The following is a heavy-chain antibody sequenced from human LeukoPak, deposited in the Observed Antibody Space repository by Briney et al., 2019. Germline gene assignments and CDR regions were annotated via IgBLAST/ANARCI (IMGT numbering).Heavy chain of an antibody. J-gene: IGHJ4*02. CDR1: GFTFSNYW. CDR2: IKQDGSEK. D-gene: IGHD3-10*01. Sequence: GGSLRLSCAASGFTFSNYWMSWVRQAPGKGLEWVANIKQDGSEKYNIDSVKGRCTISRDNDKNSRYMQMNSPSVDEAAVYYCESMKSSGAYSSFDDWGQGTLVTVSS. V-gene: IGHV3-7*01. CDR3: ESMKSSGAYSSFDD.